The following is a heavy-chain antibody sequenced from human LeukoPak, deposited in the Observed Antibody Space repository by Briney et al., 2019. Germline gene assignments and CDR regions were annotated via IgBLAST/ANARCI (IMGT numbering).Heavy chain of an antibody. CDR3: ARVAAEVVGLPGAIGFGWLRRDYYYMDV. D-gene: IGHD2-2*02. Sequence: ASVKVSCKASGYTFTSYYMHWVRQAPGEGLEWVGIINPSGGSTTSAQTFQGRVTMTRDMSTSTVYMDLSSLRSEDTAVYYCARVAAEVVGLPGAIGFGWLRRDYYYMDVWGKGTTVTVSS. V-gene: IGHV1-46*01. CDR2: INPSGGST. J-gene: IGHJ6*03. CDR1: GYTFTSYY.